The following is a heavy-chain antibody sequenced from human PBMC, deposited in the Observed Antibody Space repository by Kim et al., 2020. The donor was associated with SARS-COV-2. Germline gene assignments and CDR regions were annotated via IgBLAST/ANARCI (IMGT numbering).Heavy chain of an antibody. V-gene: IGHV4-59*01. J-gene: IGHJ4*02. D-gene: IGHD3-16*01. CDR3: ARWGRWAHYFDY. Sequence: NYSHALKSRVTISVDTSKNQFSLKLSSVTAADTAVYYCARWGRWAHYFDYWGQGTLVTVSS.